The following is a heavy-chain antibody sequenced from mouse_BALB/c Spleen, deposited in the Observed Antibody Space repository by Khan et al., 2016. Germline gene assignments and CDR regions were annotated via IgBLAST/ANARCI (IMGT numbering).Heavy chain of an antibody. J-gene: IGHJ2*01. D-gene: IGHD1-2*01. CDR1: GYSITSGYG. Sequence: EVQLQESGPGLVKPSQSLSLTCTVTGYSITSGYGWNWIRQFPGNKLAWMGYISYSGGTNYNPSPKSRISITRDTSKNQFFLQLNSVTTEETATYYCARTARIKYWGQGTTLTVSS. V-gene: IGHV3-2*02. CDR2: ISYSGGT. CDR3: ARTARIKY.